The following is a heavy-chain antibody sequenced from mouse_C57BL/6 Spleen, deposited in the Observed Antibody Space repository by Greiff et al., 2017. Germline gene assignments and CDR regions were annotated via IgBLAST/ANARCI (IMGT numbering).Heavy chain of an antibody. CDR2: IYPGDGAT. CDR1: GYAFSSSW. CDR3: ARRDYYGSRPY. Sequence: VQLQQSGPELVKPGASVKISCKASGYAFSSSWMNWVKQRPGKGLEWIGRIYPGDGATNYTGKFKGKATLTADKSSSTAYMQLSSLTSEDAAVYYCARRDYYGSRPYWGQGTTLTVSS. V-gene: IGHV1-82*01. D-gene: IGHD1-1*01. J-gene: IGHJ2*01.